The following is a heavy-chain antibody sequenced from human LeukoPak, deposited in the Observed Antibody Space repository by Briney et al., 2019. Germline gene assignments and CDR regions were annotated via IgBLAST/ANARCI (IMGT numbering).Heavy chain of an antibody. CDR3: AREVLRYFDWPKNKAAQYAFDI. CDR1: GGSISSYY. CDR2: IYTCGST. J-gene: IGHJ3*02. D-gene: IGHD3-9*01. V-gene: IGHV4-4*08. Sequence: KSSETLSLTCSVSGGSISSYYWNWIRQTPGKGLEWIGRIYTCGSTNYHPSLKSQVPISETTPKNQFSLKLSSVTAADPAVYYCAREVLRYFDWPKNKAAQYAFDIWGQGTMVTVSS.